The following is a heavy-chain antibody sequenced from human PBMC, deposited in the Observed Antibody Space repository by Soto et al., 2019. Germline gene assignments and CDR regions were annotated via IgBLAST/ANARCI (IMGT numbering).Heavy chain of an antibody. Sequence: PSETLSLTCAVYGVSFSGYYWSWIRQPPGKGLEWIGEINHSGSTNYNPSLKSLVTISVDTSKNQFSLKLSSVTAADTAVYYCARGRTVATFSYYYGMDVWGQGTTVT. J-gene: IGHJ6*02. V-gene: IGHV4-34*01. D-gene: IGHD5-12*01. CDR1: GVSFSGYY. CDR2: INHSGST. CDR3: ARGRTVATFSYYYGMDV.